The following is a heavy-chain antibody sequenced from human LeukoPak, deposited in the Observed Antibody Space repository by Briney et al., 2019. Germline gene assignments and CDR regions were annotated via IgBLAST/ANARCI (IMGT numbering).Heavy chain of an antibody. Sequence: GGSLRLSCAASGFTFSSYSMNWVRQAPGQGLEWVSSISSSSSHIYYADSVKGRFTISRDTPKNSLYLQITSLRAEDTAMYYCARELPPYGRSYWYFDLWGRGTLVTVSS. J-gene: IGHJ2*01. CDR3: ARELPPYGRSYWYFDL. V-gene: IGHV3-21*01. CDR1: GFTFSSYS. D-gene: IGHD4-17*01. CDR2: ISSSSSHI.